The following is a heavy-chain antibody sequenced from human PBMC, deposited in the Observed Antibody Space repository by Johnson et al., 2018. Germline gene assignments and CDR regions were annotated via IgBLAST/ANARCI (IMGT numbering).Heavy chain of an antibody. CDR3: AQISCPGISCPNYYYGMGV. Sequence: QVQLVESGGGVVQPGGSLRLACIGSGYTFSSHGIHWVRQAPGRGLEWGAVISGDTRNNFYSDSVKGRCTISRDNSKNTVYLQMPSLRADDTAVYYCAQISCPGISCPNYYYGMGVWGQGTTVTVSS. J-gene: IGHJ6*02. CDR2: ISGDTRNN. CDR1: GYTFSSHG. V-gene: IGHV3-30*18. D-gene: IGHD2-2*01.